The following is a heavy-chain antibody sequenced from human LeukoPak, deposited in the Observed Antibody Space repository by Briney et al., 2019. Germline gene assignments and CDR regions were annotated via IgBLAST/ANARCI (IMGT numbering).Heavy chain of an antibody. J-gene: IGHJ6*03. V-gene: IGHV3-7*04. CDR1: GFTFSSYW. CDR3: ARAGDAYYYYYYMDV. Sequence: GGSLRLSCAASGFTFSSYWMSWVRQAPGKGLEWVANVKQDGSEKYYVDSVKGRFTISRDNAKNSLYLQMNSLRAEDTAVYYCARAGDAYYYYYYMDVWGQGTTVTVSS. D-gene: IGHD7-27*01. CDR2: VKQDGSEK.